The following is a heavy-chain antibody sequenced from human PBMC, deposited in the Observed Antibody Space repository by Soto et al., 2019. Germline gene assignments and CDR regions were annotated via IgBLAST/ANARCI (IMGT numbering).Heavy chain of an antibody. CDR3: ARGRYGDY. D-gene: IGHD1-1*01. J-gene: IGHJ4*02. Sequence: QVHLVQSGAEVKKPGASVKVSCKGSGYAFTTCGITWVRQARGQGLEWMGWISAHNGNTNYAQKLQGRVTVTRDTSTSTAYMELRSLRSDDTAVYYCARGRYGDYWGQGVLVTVSS. V-gene: IGHV1-18*01. CDR2: ISAHNGNT. CDR1: GYAFTTCG.